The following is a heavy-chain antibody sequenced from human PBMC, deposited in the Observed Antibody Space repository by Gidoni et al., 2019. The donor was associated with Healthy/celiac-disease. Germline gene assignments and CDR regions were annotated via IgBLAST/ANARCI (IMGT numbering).Heavy chain of an antibody. CDR1: GFTFSSYG. V-gene: IGHV3-30*18. CDR2: ISYDGSNK. CDR3: AKDLKYYGSGSYYKVGDY. J-gene: IGHJ4*02. Sequence: QVQLVESGGGVVQPARSLRLSCAASGFTFSSYGLHWVRQAPGKGLEWVAVISYDGSNKYYADSVKGRFTISRDNSKNTLYLQMNSLRAEDTAVYYCAKDLKYYGSGSYYKVGDYWGQGTLVTVSS. D-gene: IGHD3-10*01.